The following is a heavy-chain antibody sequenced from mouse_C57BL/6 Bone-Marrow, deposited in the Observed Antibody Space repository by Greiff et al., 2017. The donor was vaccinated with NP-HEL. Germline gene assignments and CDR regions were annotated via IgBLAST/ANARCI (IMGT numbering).Heavy chain of an antibody. CDR3: ARCYYGSSLYAMDY. J-gene: IGHJ4*01. CDR1: GYTFTSYW. CDR2: IHPNSGST. D-gene: IGHD1-1*01. Sequence: QVHVKQPGAELVKPGASVKLSCKASGYTFTSYWMHWVKQRPGQGLEWIGMIHPNSGSTNYNEKFKSKATLTVDKSSSTAYMQLSSLTSEDSAVYYCARCYYGSSLYAMDYWGQGTSVTVSS. V-gene: IGHV1-64*01.